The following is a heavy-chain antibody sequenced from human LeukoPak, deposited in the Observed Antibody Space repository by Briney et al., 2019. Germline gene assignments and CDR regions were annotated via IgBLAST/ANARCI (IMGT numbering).Heavy chain of an antibody. CDR1: GFTFSSYA. CDR2: ISYDGSNK. V-gene: IGHV3-30-3*01. D-gene: IGHD6-19*01. Sequence: PGGSLRLSCAASGFTFSSYAMHWVRQAPGKGLEWVAVISYDGSNKYYADSVKGRFTISRDNAKNSLYLQMNSLRAEDTAVYYCARDYFSGWHTDAFDIWGQGTMVTVSS. CDR3: ARDYFSGWHTDAFDI. J-gene: IGHJ3*02.